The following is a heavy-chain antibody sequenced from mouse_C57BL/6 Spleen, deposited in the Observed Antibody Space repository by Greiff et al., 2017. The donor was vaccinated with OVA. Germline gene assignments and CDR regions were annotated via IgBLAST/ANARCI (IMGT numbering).Heavy chain of an antibody. D-gene: IGHD2-3*01. CDR3: TRGHGDGYSFAY. Sequence: EVQGVESGEGLVKPGGSLKLSCAASGFTFSSYAMSWVRQTPEKRLEWVAYISSGGDYIYYADTVKGRFTISRDNARNTLYLQMSSLKSEDTAMYYCTRGHGDGYSFAYWGQGTLVTVSA. J-gene: IGHJ3*01. CDR2: ISSGGDYI. V-gene: IGHV5-9-1*02. CDR1: GFTFSSYA.